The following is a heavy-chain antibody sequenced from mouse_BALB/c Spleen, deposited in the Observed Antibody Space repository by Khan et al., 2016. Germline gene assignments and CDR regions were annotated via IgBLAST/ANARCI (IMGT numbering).Heavy chain of an antibody. CDR3: ARAGYYGYLAY. CDR2: INPDSSTT. CDR1: GFDFSRYW. J-gene: IGHJ3*01. Sequence: EVQLVESGGGLVQPGGSLKLSCAASGFDFSRYWMSWVRQAPGKGLEWIGEINPDSSTTNYTPSLKDKFIISRDNAKNTLYLQMSKVRSEDTAHYYCARAGYYGYLAYWGQGTLVTVSA. V-gene: IGHV4-1*02. D-gene: IGHD1-1*01.